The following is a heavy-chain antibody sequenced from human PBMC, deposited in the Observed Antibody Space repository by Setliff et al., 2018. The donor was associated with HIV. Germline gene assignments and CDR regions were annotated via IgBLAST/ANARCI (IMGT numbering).Heavy chain of an antibody. CDR3: ARGGALSGFFVPNWLDP. D-gene: IGHD6-19*01. J-gene: IGHJ5*02. CDR2: INPHSGNT. CDR1: GYTLTGYY. V-gene: IGHV1-2*02. Sequence: ASVKVSCKASGYTLTGYYMHWVRLAPGLGLEWMGWINPHSGNTDFAQRFQGRITMTRDTSINTVYMDLSRLTSDDTGIYYCARGGALSGFFVPNWLDPWGQGTLVTVSS.